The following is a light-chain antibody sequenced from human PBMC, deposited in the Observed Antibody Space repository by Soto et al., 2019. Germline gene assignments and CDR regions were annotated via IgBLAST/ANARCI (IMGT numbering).Light chain of an antibody. CDR1: SRDVGGYNY. J-gene: IGLJ2*01. Sequence: QSALTQPASVSGSPGQSITISCTGTSRDVGGYNYVSWHQHHPGKAPKVIITEVSNRPSGVSNRFSGSKSGNTASLTISGLQAEDEADYYCSSYISSSTFVVFGGGTKLTVL. CDR2: EVS. V-gene: IGLV2-14*01. CDR3: SSYISSSTFVV.